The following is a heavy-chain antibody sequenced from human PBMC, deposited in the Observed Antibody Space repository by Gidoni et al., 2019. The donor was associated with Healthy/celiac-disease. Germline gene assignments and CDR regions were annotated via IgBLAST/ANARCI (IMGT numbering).Heavy chain of an antibody. CDR2: INPSGGST. CDR3: ARPTWDDREVFDY. CDR1: GYTFTSYY. V-gene: IGHV1-46*03. J-gene: IGHJ4*02. Sequence: QVQLVQSAAAVKKPGASVKVSCKASGYTFTSYYMHWGRQAPGQGLEWMGIINPSGGSTSYAKKFQGRVTMTRDTSTSTVYMELSSLRSEDTAVYYCARPTWDDREVFDYWGQGTLVTVSS. D-gene: IGHD1-1*01.